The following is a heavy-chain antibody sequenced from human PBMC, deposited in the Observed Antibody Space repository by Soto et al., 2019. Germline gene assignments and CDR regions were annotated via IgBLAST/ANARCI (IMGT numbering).Heavy chain of an antibody. J-gene: IGHJ4*02. D-gene: IGHD6-13*01. CDR3: ARDSGAKLSSS. CDR2: IVPIYRTA. CDR1: GCTFSSYR. V-gene: IGHV1-69*13. Sequence: SVKVSCKASGCTFSSYRINWVRQAPGQGPEWVGGIVPIYRTADYAQKFQGRVTITADESARTAYLELRSLKSQDTAVYYCARDSGAKLSSSWGQGTLVTVSS.